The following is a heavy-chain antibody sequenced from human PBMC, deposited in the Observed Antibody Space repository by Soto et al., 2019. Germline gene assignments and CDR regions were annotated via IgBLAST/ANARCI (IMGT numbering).Heavy chain of an antibody. Sequence: TLSLTCTVSGGSISSYYWSWIRQPPGKGLEWIGEINHSGSTNYNPSLKSRVTISVDTSKNQFSLKLSSVTAADTAVYYCARLPSRVVPAAYNWFDPWGQGTLVTVSS. D-gene: IGHD2-2*01. V-gene: IGHV4-34*01. CDR1: GGSISSYY. CDR2: INHSGST. J-gene: IGHJ5*02. CDR3: ARLPSRVVPAAYNWFDP.